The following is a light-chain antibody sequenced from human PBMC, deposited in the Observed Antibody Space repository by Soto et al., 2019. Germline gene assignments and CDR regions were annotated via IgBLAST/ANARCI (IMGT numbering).Light chain of an antibody. CDR3: QQSFRSPFT. V-gene: IGKV1-39*01. CDR1: ESITCY. CDR2: DAS. Sequence: DIQVTQSPSSLSAAIGDRVTITCRASESITCYVNWYQQKPWKAPNLLIHDASRLQSGVPSRFSGSGSGTDFTLTIAAVKPEDFAIYYCQQSFRSPFTFGPGNRVDLK. J-gene: IGKJ3*01.